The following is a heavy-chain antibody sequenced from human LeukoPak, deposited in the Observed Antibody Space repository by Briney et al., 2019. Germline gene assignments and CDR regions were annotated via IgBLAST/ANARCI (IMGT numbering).Heavy chain of an antibody. CDR2: IIPIFGTA. CDR3: ARGAAYCGGDCSDVGAFDI. CDR1: GGTFSSYA. J-gene: IGHJ3*02. D-gene: IGHD2-21*02. Sequence: SVKVSCKASGGTFSSYAISWVRQAPGQGLEWMGRIIPIFGTANYAQKFQGRVTITTDESTSTAYMGLSSLRSEDTAVYYCARGAAYCGGDCSDVGAFDIWGQGTMVTVSS. V-gene: IGHV1-69*05.